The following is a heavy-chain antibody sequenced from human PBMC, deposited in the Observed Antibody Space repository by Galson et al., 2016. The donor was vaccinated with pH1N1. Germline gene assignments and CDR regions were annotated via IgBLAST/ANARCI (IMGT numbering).Heavy chain of an antibody. J-gene: IGHJ4*02. Sequence: SVKVSCKASGYTFTTSYIHWVRQAPGGGLEWMGVIDPSGGGTTYAQKFQARVTMTRGTSTSTVYLDLSRLKSEDTSVYYCTRDLGRRREFWGQGTLVTVSS. D-gene: IGHD1-26*01. CDR3: TRDLGRRREF. CDR1: GYTFTTSY. V-gene: IGHV1-46*01. CDR2: IDPSGGGT.